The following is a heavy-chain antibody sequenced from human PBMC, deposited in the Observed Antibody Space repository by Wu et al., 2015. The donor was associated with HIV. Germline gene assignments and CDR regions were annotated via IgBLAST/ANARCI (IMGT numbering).Heavy chain of an antibody. V-gene: IGHV1-69*05. D-gene: IGHD3-9*01. J-gene: IGHJ4*02. Sequence: QVQLVQSGGEVKKPGSSVKVSCQASGGTFNNYAISWVRQAPGQGLEWMGGIIPKFGSGNYAQRFQDRVTMTRNTSISTAYMELRSLRFDDAAVYYCARGLTGPMMTGALRYWGQGTLVAVSP. CDR2: IIPKFGSG. CDR1: GGTFNNYA. CDR3: ARGLTGPMMTGALRY.